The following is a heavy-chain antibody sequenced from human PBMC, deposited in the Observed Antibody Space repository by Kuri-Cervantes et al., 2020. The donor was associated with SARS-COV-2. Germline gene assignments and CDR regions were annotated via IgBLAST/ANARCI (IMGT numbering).Heavy chain of an antibody. V-gene: IGHV3-15*01. CDR1: GFTFSNAW. CDR2: IKTRTDGGTT. D-gene: IGHD6-19*01. CDR3: TRGGQGRSGWPGAVGAFDI. Sequence: GGSLRLSCAASGFTFSNAWMSWVRQAPGKGLEWVGRIKTRTDGGTTDYAAPVKGRFTISRDDSKNTLYLQMNSLKTEDTAVYYCTRGGQGRSGWPGAVGAFDIWGQGTMVTVSS. J-gene: IGHJ3*02.